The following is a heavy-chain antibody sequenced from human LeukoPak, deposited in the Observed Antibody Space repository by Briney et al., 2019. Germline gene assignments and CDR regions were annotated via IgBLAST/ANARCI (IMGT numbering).Heavy chain of an antibody. CDR3: AKDTGFTMIVVVGAFDI. D-gene: IGHD3-22*01. J-gene: IGHJ3*02. V-gene: IGHV3-30*18. CDR2: ISYDGSNK. Sequence: PGGSLRLSCAASGFTFSNYWMGWVRQAPGKGLEWVAVISYDGSNKYYADSVKGRFTISRDNSKNTLYLQMNSLRAEDTAVYYCAKDTGFTMIVVVGAFDIWGQGTMVTVSS. CDR1: GFTFSNYW.